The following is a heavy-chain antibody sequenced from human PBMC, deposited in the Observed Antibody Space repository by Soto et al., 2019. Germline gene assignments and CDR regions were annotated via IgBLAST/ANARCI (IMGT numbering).Heavy chain of an antibody. V-gene: IGHV3-30*18. CDR1: GFTFGNFG. CDR3: VKGSEVARQELDH. D-gene: IGHD2-15*01. Sequence: QVQLVESGGGVVQPGRSPRLSCAASGFTFGNFGMHWVRQAPGKGLEWVAAISSDGGDKYYSHSVKDRFTISRDNSKNTLILQMNSLRVEDTAVYYCVKGSEVARQELDHWGQGILVTVSS. J-gene: IGHJ1*01. CDR2: ISSDGGDK.